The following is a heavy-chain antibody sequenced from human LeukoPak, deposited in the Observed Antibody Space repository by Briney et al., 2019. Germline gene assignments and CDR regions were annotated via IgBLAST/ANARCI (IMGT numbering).Heavy chain of an antibody. J-gene: IGHJ5*02. CDR2: INPNSGGT. V-gene: IGHV1-2*06. CDR1: GYTFTGYY. Sequence: ASVKVSCKASGYTFTGYYMHWVRQAPGQGLEWMGRINPNSGGTNYAQKFQGRVTMTRDTSISTAYMELSRLRSDDTAVYYCAXVXXXAKXXFDPWGQGTLVTVSS. CDR3: AXVXXXAKXXFDP.